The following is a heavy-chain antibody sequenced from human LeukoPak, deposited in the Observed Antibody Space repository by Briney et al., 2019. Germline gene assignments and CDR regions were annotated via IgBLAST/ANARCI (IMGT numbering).Heavy chain of an antibody. J-gene: IGHJ4*02. V-gene: IGHV3-23*01. Sequence: PGGSLRLSCAASGFTFSSYAMSWVRQAPGKGLEWVSAISGSGGSTYYADSVKGRFTISRDNSKNTLYLQMNSLRAEDTAVYYCAKSIEPYYDFWSGYSNFDYWGQGTLVTVSS. CDR1: GFTFSSYA. CDR2: ISGSGGST. CDR3: AKSIEPYYDFWSGYSNFDY. D-gene: IGHD3-3*01.